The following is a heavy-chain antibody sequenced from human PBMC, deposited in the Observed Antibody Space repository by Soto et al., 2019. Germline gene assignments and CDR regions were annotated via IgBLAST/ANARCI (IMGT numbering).Heavy chain of an antibody. CDR2: INPGDSDI. J-gene: IGHJ5*02. Sequence: GESLKTSCKGSGYSFINHWIAWVRQMPGKGLEWMGIINPGDSDIRYSPSFQGQITIPADKSISTAYLQWSSLKASDTATYFCTGPESSGWYDDWGQGTLVTVSS. CDR1: GYSFINHW. D-gene: IGHD6-19*01. V-gene: IGHV5-51*01. CDR3: TGPESSGWYDD.